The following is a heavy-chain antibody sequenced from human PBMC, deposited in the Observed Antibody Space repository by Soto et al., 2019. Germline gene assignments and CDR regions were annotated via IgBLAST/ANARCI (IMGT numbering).Heavy chain of an antibody. CDR1: GGSISSYY. Sequence: LSLTCTVSGGSISSYYLIWILQPPGKGLEWIGYIYYSGSTNYNPSLKSRVTISVDTSKNQFSLKLSSVTAADTAVYYCARHPSRRYYDSSGYYYPLVYGMDVWGQGTTVTVSS. CDR3: ARHPSRRYYDSSGYYYPLVYGMDV. CDR2: IYYSGST. J-gene: IGHJ6*02. V-gene: IGHV4-59*08. D-gene: IGHD3-22*01.